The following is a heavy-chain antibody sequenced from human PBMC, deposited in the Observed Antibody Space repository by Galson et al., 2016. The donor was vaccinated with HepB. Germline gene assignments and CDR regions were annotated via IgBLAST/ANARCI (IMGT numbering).Heavy chain of an antibody. J-gene: IGHJ6*02. CDR2: IDWDAEK. D-gene: IGHD3-10*01. CDR3: ARYYYGSGTYYFYAMDV. CDR1: GFSLNTGEMC. Sequence: PALVKPTQTVTLTCSFSGFSLNTGEMCVSWIRQPPGKALEWLALIDWDAEKFYSTSLKTRLTISRDTSKNQVFLTMTNMDPVDTATYYGARYYYGSGTYYFYAMDVWGPGTTVTVSS. V-gene: IGHV2-70*01.